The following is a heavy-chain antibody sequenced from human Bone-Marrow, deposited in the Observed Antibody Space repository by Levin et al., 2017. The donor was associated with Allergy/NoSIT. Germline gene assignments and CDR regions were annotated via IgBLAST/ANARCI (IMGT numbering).Heavy chain of an antibody. J-gene: IGHJ4*02. D-gene: IGHD3-16*01. CDR3: AKDWDYGYTSPAIDY. Sequence: GGSLRLSCAASGFKFSSYGFHWVRQAPGKGLEWVSFISKDGSKDYYGDSVKGRFTISRDNSKNTLYLQMDSLRVDDTAVYYCAKDWDYGYTSPAIDYWGQGTLVTVSA. V-gene: IGHV3-30*18. CDR2: ISKDGSKD. CDR1: GFKFSSYG.